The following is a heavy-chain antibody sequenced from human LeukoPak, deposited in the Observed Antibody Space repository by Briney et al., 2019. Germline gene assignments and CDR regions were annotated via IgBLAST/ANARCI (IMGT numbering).Heavy chain of an antibody. J-gene: IGHJ4*02. Sequence: SETLSLTCTVSGGSISSGSYYWSWIRQPAGKGLEWIGRIYTSGSTNYNPSLKSRVTISVDTSKNQFSLKLSSVTAADTAVYYCARSQPSAAGKIEFDYWGQGTLVTVSS. CDR3: ARSQPSAAGKIEFDY. CDR2: IYTSGST. D-gene: IGHD6-13*01. CDR1: GGSISSGSYY. V-gene: IGHV4-61*02.